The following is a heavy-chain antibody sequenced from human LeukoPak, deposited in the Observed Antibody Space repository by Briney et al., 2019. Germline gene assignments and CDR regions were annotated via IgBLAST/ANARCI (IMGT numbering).Heavy chain of an antibody. CDR1: GGSISSYY. CDR2: IYYSGST. D-gene: IGHD3-3*01. V-gene: IGHV4-59*01. Sequence: PSETLSLTCTVSGGSISSYYWSWIRQPPGKGLEWIGYIYYSGSTNYNPSLKSRVTISVDTSKNQFSLKLSSVAAADTAVYYCARRNDFWSGNDAFDIWGQGTMVTVSS. J-gene: IGHJ3*02. CDR3: ARRNDFWSGNDAFDI.